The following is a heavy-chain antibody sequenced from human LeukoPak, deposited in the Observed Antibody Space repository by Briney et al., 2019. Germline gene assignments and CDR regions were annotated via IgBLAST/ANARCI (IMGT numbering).Heavy chain of an antibody. CDR3: ARDLSRDNLSFDP. CDR1: GYTFTGYY. CDR2: ISPNSGGT. Sequence: ASVKVSCKASGYTFTGYYMHWVRQAPGQGLEWMGWISPNSGGTNYAQKFQGRVTMTRDTSISTAYMELSRLRSDDTAVYYCARDLSRDNLSFDPWGQGTLVTVSS. J-gene: IGHJ5*02. D-gene: IGHD1-14*01. V-gene: IGHV1-2*02.